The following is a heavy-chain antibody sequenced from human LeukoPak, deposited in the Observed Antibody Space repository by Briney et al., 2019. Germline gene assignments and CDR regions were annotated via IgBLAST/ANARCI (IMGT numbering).Heavy chain of an antibody. CDR2: MWFGATT. Sequence: SETPSPTRTVSGDSNNSSKSYWGWVRQPPGEGLGWIGGMWFGATTSYDPSLKSRVTISIDPSKNQFSLKLSSVTAADTALYYCARGRRGSYFQDYWGQGTLVTVSS. J-gene: IGHJ4*02. V-gene: IGHV4-39*07. CDR3: ARGRRGSYFQDY. CDR1: GDSNNSSKSY. D-gene: IGHD1-26*01.